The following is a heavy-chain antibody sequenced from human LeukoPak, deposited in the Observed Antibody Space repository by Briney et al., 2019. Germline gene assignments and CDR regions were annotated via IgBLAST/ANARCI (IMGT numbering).Heavy chain of an antibody. D-gene: IGHD2-2*01. Sequence: SETLSLTCTVSGGSISSSSYYWGWIRQPPGKGLEWIGSIYYSGSTYYNPSLKSRVTISVDTSKNQFSLKLSSVTAADMAVYYCARQERDIVVVPAAADYWGQGTLVTVSS. CDR3: ARQERDIVVVPAAADY. V-gene: IGHV4-39*01. CDR2: IYYSGST. CDR1: GGSISSSSYY. J-gene: IGHJ4*02.